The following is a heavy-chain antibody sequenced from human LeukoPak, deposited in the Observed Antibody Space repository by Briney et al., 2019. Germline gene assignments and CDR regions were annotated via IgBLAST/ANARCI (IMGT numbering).Heavy chain of an antibody. CDR3: ARAKATTYYYDSSGDAFDI. CDR1: GYTFTSYG. J-gene: IGHJ3*02. CDR2: ISAYNGNA. V-gene: IGHV1-18*01. D-gene: IGHD3-22*01. Sequence: ASVKVSCKASGYTFTSYGISWVRQAPGQGLEWIGWISAYNGNANYAQKLQGRVTMTTDTSTSTAYMELRSLRSDDTAVYYCARAKATTYYYDSSGDAFDIWGQGTMVTVSS.